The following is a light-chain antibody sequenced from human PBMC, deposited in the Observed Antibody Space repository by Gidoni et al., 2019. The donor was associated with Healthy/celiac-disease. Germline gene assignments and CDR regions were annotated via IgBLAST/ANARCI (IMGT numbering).Light chain of an antibody. CDR3: SSYTSSSTLGV. V-gene: IGLV2-14*01. CDR1: SSDVGGYNY. J-gene: IGLJ2*01. Sequence: QSALTQPASVSGSPGLSITISCTGTSSDVGGYNYVSWYQQHPGKAPKLMIYEVSNRPSGVSNRFSGSKSGNTASRTISGLQAEDEADYYCSSYTSSSTLGVFGGGTKLTVL. CDR2: EVS.